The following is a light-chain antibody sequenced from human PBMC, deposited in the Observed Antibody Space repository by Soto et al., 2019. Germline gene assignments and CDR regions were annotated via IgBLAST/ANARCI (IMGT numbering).Light chain of an antibody. CDR2: GAS. J-gene: IGKJ1*01. CDR1: QSVSMSY. CDR3: HHYET. V-gene: IGKV3-20*01. Sequence: EIVLTQSPGTLSFSPGDRAALSCRASQSVSMSYLGWYQQTPGQAPRLLMYGASIRAAGVPDRFSGSGSGTEFTLTISRLEPEDFTVYYCHHYETFGQGTKVDIK.